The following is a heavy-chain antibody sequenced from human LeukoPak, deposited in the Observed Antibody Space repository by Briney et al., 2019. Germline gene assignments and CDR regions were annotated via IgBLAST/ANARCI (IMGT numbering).Heavy chain of an antibody. D-gene: IGHD2-2*01. Sequence: SETLSLTCTVSGGSISSGGYYWSWIRQHPGRGLEWIGYISYSGSTYYNPSLKSRVTISVDTSKNQFSLKLSSVTAADTAVYYCAREEYCSSTSCYNWFDPWGQGTLVTVSS. CDR3: AREEYCSSTSCYNWFDP. V-gene: IGHV4-30-4*08. CDR1: GGSISSGGYY. J-gene: IGHJ5*02. CDR2: ISYSGST.